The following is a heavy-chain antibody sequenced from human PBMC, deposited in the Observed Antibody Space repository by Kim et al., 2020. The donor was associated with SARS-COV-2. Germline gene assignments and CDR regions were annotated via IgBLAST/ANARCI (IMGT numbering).Heavy chain of an antibody. J-gene: IGHJ4*02. Sequence: SETLSLTCTVSGGSISGSSAYWGWIRQPPGKGLEWIGNMYYGGSTYYNPSLKSRVTISVDTSKNQFSLKLSSVTATDTAVYYCARRSITGTSIDYWGQGTLVTVSS. V-gene: IGHV4-39*01. CDR1: GGSISGSSAY. CDR3: ARRSITGTSIDY. D-gene: IGHD1-7*01. CDR2: MYYGGST.